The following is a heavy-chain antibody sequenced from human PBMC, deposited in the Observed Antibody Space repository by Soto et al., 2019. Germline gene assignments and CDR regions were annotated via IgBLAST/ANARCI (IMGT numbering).Heavy chain of an antibody. CDR3: ANSRVSMVRGLIIIPNY. CDR1: GFPFTGYA. D-gene: IGHD3-10*01. V-gene: IGHV3-23*01. CDR2: ISGHGDAT. J-gene: IGHJ4*02. Sequence: EVQLLEYGGGLVQPGGSLRLSCAASGFPFTGYAMSWVRQAPGKGLEWVSAISGHGDATFYADSVKGRFTISRDNSKNTLYLHMNSLRAEDTALYYCANSRVSMVRGLIIIPNYWGQGTLVTVSS.